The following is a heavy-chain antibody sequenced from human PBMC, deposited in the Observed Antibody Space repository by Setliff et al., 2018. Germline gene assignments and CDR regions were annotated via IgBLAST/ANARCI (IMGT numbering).Heavy chain of an antibody. CDR2: IYWDDDK. CDR3: VRLVVTKLNAFDI. J-gene: IGHJ3*02. CDR1: GGSISNYYW. Sequence: KPSETLSLTCTVSGGSISNYYWSWIRQPPVKALEWLALIYWDDDKRYSPSLKSRLTITKDTSKNQVVLRMTNMDSVDTATYYCVRLVVTKLNAFDIWGQGTMVTVSS. D-gene: IGHD3-22*01. V-gene: IGHV2-5*08.